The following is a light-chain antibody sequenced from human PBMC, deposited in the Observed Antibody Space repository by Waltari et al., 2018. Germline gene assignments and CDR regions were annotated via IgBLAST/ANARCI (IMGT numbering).Light chain of an antibody. J-gene: IGKJ1*01. CDR3: MQGTHWPWT. CDR2: KVS. Sequence: DVVMTQSPLSLPVTLGQPASISCRSRQGLVYSDVNTYLNWFQQRPGQSPRRLIYKVSNRDSGVPDRFSGSGSGTDFTLEISRVEAEDVGIYYCMQGTHWPWTFGQGTKVEIK. CDR1: QGLVYSDVNTY. V-gene: IGKV2-30*01.